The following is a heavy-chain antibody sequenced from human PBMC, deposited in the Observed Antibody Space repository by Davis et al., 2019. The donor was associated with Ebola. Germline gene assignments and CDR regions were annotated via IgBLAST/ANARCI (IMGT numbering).Heavy chain of an antibody. D-gene: IGHD2-2*01. V-gene: IGHV3-30*18. CDR2: ISYDGSNK. CDR1: GFTFSSYG. Sequence: PGGSLRLSCAASGFTFSSYGMHWVRQAPGKGLEWVAVISYDGSNKYYADSVKGRFTISRDNSKNTLYLQMNSLRAEDTAVYYCAKGSRYCSSTSCYVADYYYGMDVWGQGTTVTVSS. CDR3: AKGSRYCSSTSCYVADYYYGMDV. J-gene: IGHJ6*02.